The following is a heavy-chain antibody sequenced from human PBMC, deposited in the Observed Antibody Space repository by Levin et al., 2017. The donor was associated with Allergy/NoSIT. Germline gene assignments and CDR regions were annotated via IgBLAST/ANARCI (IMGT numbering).Heavy chain of an antibody. Sequence: SQTLSLTCTVSGGSISSDNFYWGWIRQPPGKGLEWIGSVYYSTSTYYNPSLKGRVTISVDRSKNQFSLKLNSVTAADTAVYYCARLRRYYYYMDVWGKGTTVTVSS. CDR2: VYYSTST. J-gene: IGHJ6*03. CDR3: ARLRRYYYYMDV. V-gene: IGHV4-39*01. CDR1: GGSISSDNFY.